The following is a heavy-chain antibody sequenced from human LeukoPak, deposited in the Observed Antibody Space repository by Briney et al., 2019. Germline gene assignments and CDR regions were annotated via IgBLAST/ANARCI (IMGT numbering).Heavy chain of an antibody. CDR1: GGSVSTYY. CDR3: ARGRLTGTSPLRY. V-gene: IGHV4-59*02. Sequence: SETLSLTCTVSGGSVSTYYWTWIRQPPGKGLEWIGHIYYSGTTNYNPSLKSRVTISVDTSKNQFSLKLSSVTAADTAVYYCARGRLTGTSPLRYWGQGTLVTVSS. CDR2: IYYSGTT. D-gene: IGHD1-20*01. J-gene: IGHJ4*02.